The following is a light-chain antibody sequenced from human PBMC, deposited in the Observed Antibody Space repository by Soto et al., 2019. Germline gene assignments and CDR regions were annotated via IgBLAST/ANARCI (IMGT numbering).Light chain of an antibody. CDR2: GAS. V-gene: IGKV3-20*01. Sequence: EIVLTQSPGTLSLSPGERATLSCRSSQSVSSNYLAWYQQKPGQAPRLLIYGASTRATGVPDRFSGSGSGTDCTLTISRLEPEDFAVYHCQQYGSLSWTFGQGTKVDIK. J-gene: IGKJ1*01. CDR1: QSVSSNY. CDR3: QQYGSLSWT.